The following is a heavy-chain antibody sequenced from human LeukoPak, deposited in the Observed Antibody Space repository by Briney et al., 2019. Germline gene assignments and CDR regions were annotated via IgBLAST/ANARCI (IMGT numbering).Heavy chain of an antibody. CDR1: GFTFSTYG. J-gene: IGHJ4*02. D-gene: IGHD6-19*01. V-gene: IGHV3-30*02. Sequence: GGSLRLSCAASGFTFSTYGIHWVCQAPGKGLEWVAFIRSDGSNEYYADSVKGRFTISRDNSKNTLFLQMNSLRAEDTAVYYCARILSSAWGELGYWGQGTLVTVSS. CDR3: ARILSSAWGELGY. CDR2: IRSDGSNE.